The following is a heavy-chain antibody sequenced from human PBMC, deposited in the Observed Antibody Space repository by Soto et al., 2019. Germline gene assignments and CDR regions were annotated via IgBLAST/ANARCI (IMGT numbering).Heavy chain of an antibody. D-gene: IGHD2-15*01. J-gene: IGHJ6*02. Sequence: ASVKVSCKASGYTFTSYAMHWVRQAPGQRLEWMGWINAGNGNTKYSQKFQGRVTITRDTSASTAYMELSSLRSEDTAVYYCAREGVDIVVVVAATASGGMDVWGQGTTVTVSS. CDR2: INAGNGNT. V-gene: IGHV1-3*01. CDR3: AREGVDIVVVVAATASGGMDV. CDR1: GYTFTSYA.